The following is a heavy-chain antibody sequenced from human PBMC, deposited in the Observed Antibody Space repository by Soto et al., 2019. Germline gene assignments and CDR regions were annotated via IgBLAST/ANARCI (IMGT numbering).Heavy chain of an antibody. CDR2: ISGSVDST. D-gene: IGHD6-6*01. CDR3: AKSPSRAPYGMDV. V-gene: IGHV3-23*01. Sequence: GGSLRLSCAASGFPFSMYAMTWVRQAPGKGLEWVSAISGSVDSTYYADSVKGRFTISRDSSKKTVYLEMNSLRVEDTAVYHCAKSPSRAPYGMDVWGQGTTVTVSS. CDR1: GFPFSMYA. J-gene: IGHJ6*02.